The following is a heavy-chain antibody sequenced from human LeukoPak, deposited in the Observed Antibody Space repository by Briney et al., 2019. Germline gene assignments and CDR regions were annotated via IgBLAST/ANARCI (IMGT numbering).Heavy chain of an antibody. J-gene: IGHJ4*02. CDR2: IYHSGSGST. V-gene: IGHV4-30-2*01. CDR3: AKDINWGLGY. CDR1: GGSISSGGHS. Sequence: PSETLSLTCTVSGGSISSGGHSWSWIRQPPGKGLEWIGYIYHSGSGSTYYNPSLKSRVTISIDKSKNQFSLKLNSVTAADTAVYYCAKDINWGLGYWGQGTLVTVSS. D-gene: IGHD7-27*01.